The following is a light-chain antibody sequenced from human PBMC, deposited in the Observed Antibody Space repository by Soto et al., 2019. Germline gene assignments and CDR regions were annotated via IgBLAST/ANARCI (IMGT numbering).Light chain of an antibody. J-gene: IGKJ1*01. CDR2: ATS. V-gene: IGKV3-20*01. Sequence: EIVLTQSPGTLSLSPGETATLSCRASQTVNSDYLAWFQQRPGQAPRLLIFATSRRATDIPDRFSGSGSGTDFPLAIRRLEPEDFAVHYCHQFGYSPRTFVQGTKVE. CDR3: HQFGYSPRT. CDR1: QTVNSDY.